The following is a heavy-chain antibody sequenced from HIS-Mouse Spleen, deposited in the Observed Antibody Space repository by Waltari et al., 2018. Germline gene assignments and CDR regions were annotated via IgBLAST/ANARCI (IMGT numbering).Heavy chain of an antibody. J-gene: IGHJ2*01. CDR2: IYYSGST. D-gene: IGHD6-13*01. V-gene: IGHV4-39*07. CDR1: GCPISRSIYY. CDR3: AREIPYSSSWYDWYFDL. Sequence: QLQLQESVPGLVKPSETLSLTCPVSGCPISRSIYYWVWIRQPPGKGLEWIGSIYYSGSTYYNPSLKSRVTISVDTSKNQFSLKLSSVTAADTAVYYCAREIPYSSSWYDWYFDLWGRGTLVTVSS.